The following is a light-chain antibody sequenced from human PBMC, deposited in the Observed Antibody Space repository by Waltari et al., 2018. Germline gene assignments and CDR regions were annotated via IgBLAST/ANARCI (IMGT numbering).Light chain of an antibody. J-gene: IGKJ1*01. CDR3: QQSSSTPTT. V-gene: IGKV1-39*01. Sequence: DIQMTQSPSSLSASVGDRVTITCRASRPIVNFLIWHQQKPGKAPKLLIYGASTLPSGVPSRFSGSGSGTDFTLTINGLQPEDFATYYCQQSSSTPTTFGQGTKVEIK. CDR2: GAS. CDR1: RPIVNF.